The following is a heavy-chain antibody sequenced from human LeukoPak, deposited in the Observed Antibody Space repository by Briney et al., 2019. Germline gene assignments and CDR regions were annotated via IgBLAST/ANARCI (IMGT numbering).Heavy chain of an antibody. D-gene: IGHD4-23*01. V-gene: IGHV1-2*02. J-gene: IGHJ4*02. CDR1: GYTFTGYY. CDR3: ARRRQRWFDY. Sequence: ASVKVSCTASGYTFTGYYMHWVRQAPGQGLEWMGWINPNSGGTNYAQKFQGRVTMTRDTSTSTAYMELSSLKSDDSAIYYCARRRQRWFDYWGQGALVTVSS. CDR2: INPNSGGT.